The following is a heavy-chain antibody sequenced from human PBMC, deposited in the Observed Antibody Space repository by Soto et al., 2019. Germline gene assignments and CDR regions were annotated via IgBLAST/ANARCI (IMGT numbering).Heavy chain of an antibody. CDR3: ASDFRTRGWFRQAGNFAMDV. CDR1: GYPYTNSY. CDR2: IHPNTGGI. J-gene: IGHJ6*02. Sequence: ASVKVSCKASGYPYTNSYMHWVRQAPGQGLEWMGWIHPNTGGINYAQKFQGRVTMTRDTSVSTVYMELNRLTSDDTAIYFCASDFRTRGWFRQAGNFAMDVWGQGTTVTVSS. D-gene: IGHD6-19*01. V-gene: IGHV1-2*02.